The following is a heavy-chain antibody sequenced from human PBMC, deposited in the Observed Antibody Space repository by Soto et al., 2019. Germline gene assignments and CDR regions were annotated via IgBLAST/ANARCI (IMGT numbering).Heavy chain of an antibody. J-gene: IGHJ4*01. CDR3: GRGEQYSGSSFDC. CDR1: RDSVSSNSAG. CDR2: TYYRSKWYY. Sequence: SQTLSLTCAITRDSVSSNSAGWIWVRQSPSRGLEWLGRTYYRSKWYYEYAVSVRGRITINPDTSKNQYSLQLNSVTPEDTAVYFCGRGEQYSGSSFDCWGQGTMVSVSS. D-gene: IGHD1-26*01. V-gene: IGHV6-1*01.